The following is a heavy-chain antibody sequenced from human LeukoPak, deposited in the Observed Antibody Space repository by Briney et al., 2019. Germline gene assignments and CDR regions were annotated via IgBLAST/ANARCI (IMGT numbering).Heavy chain of an antibody. Sequence: ASVKVSCKTSGYTFTNYGISWVRQAPGQGLEWMGWISGYNGYTNYAQKLQGRVTMTTDTSTSTAYMELRSLRSDDTAVYYCARKLGHCTSTSCYGVNWFDPWGQGTLVTVSS. D-gene: IGHD2-2*03. J-gene: IGHJ5*02. CDR2: ISGYNGYT. CDR1: GYTFTNYG. CDR3: ARKLGHCTSTSCYGVNWFDP. V-gene: IGHV1-18*01.